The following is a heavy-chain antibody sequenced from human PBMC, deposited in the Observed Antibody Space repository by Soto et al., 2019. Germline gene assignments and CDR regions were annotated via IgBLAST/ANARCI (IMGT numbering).Heavy chain of an antibody. CDR3: ARDAAGSRGSYLGRYYYYGMYV. D-gene: IGHD1-26*01. V-gene: IGHV1-18*01. CDR1: GYTFTSYG. CDR2: ISAYNGNT. J-gene: IGHJ6*02. Sequence: ASVKVSCKASGYTFTSYGISWVRQAPGQGLEWMGWISAYNGNTNYAQKLQGRVTMTTDTSTSTAYMELRSLRSDDTAVYYCARDAAGSRGSYLGRYYYYGMYVYRQRCTVTVSS.